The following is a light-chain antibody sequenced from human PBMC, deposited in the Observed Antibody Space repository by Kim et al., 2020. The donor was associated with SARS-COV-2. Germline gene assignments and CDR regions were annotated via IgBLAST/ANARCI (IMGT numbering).Light chain of an antibody. CDR2: DND. CDR3: ATWDNVLRSGV. CDR1: ISNVGSHY. J-gene: IGLJ2*01. Sequence: QSVLTQPPSVSAAPGLQVTISCSGAISNVGSHYVSWYQQLPGTSPQLIIYDNDHPFSVLPGRFSGSKSGTSATLVITGLQAADEAHYYCATWDNVLRSGVFGGGTKVTVL. V-gene: IGLV1-51*01.